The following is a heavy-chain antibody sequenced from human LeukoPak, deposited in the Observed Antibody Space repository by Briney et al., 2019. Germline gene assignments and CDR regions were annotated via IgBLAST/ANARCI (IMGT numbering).Heavy chain of an antibody. J-gene: IGHJ4*02. Sequence: MTSETLSLTCAVSGGSISSGGYSWSWIRQPPGKGLEWFGNIYHSGSTYYNPSLKSRVTISVDRSKNQFSLKLSSVTAADTAVYYCAREFTYYYGSGALDYWGQGTLVTVSS. V-gene: IGHV4-30-2*01. D-gene: IGHD3-10*01. CDR1: GGSISSGGYS. CDR2: IYHSGST. CDR3: AREFTYYYGSGALDY.